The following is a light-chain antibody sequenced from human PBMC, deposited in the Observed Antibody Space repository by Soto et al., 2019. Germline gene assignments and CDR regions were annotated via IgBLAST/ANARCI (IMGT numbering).Light chain of an antibody. Sequence: QSALNQPASVSGSPGHSITISCTGTSCDIGDCDYVSWYDQRPGSAPKLMMYEVRYRPSGVYNRFSGSKSGNTAYQTIYGLQAGDEADYYFCSYTRPGNLDFVGSGTKPTAL. CDR3: CSYTRPGNLDF. J-gene: IGLJ1*01. CDR1: SCDIGDCDY. CDR2: EVR. V-gene: IGLV2-14*01.